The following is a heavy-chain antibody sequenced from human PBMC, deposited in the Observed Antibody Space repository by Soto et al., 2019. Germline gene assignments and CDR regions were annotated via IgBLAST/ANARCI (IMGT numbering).Heavy chain of an antibody. D-gene: IGHD5-18*01. CDR2: IYYSAST. CDR3: ARGYSYGSVYYYYGMGV. CDR1: GGSISSSSYY. J-gene: IGHJ6*02. V-gene: IGHV4-39*01. Sequence: SETLSLTCTVSGGSISSSSYYCGWISQPPGKGLEWIGSIYYSASTYYNPSLKSRVTISGDTSKNKFSLKLSSVTAADTAVYYCARGYSYGSVYYYYGMGVWGQGTTVTVS.